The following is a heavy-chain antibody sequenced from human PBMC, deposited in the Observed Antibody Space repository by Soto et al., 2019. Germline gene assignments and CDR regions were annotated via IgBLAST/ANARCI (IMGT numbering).Heavy chain of an antibody. D-gene: IGHD7-27*01. J-gene: IGHJ4*02. V-gene: IGHV1-8*01. CDR3: AGGPPNWGFDF. Sequence: QVQLVQSGAEVKKPGASVKVSCKASGYTFTSNDINWVRQATGQGFEWMGWMSPKSGDTGYAQKFQGRVNMTRDTSISTAYMELSSLRSEDTAVYYCAGGPPNWGFDFWGQGTLVTVPS. CDR1: GYTFTSND. CDR2: MSPKSGDT.